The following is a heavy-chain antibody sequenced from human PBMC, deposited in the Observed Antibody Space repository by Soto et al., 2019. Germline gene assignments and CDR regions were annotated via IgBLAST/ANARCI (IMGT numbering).Heavy chain of an antibody. J-gene: IGHJ4*02. CDR3: ARASYCGSGCYYYFDY. Sequence: KTSETLSLTCTVSGGSISSYYWSWIRQPPGKGLEWIGYLSYTGSTNYNASLQSRVTISADTSKNQFSLKLTSVTAADTAIYYCARASYCGSGCYYYFDYWGQGALVTVSS. CDR2: LSYTGST. CDR1: GGSISSYY. V-gene: IGHV4-59*01. D-gene: IGHD2-21*02.